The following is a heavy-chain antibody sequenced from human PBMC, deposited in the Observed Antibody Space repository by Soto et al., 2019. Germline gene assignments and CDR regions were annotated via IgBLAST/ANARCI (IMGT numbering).Heavy chain of an antibody. J-gene: IGHJ5*02. V-gene: IGHV5-51*01. CDR2: IFPSDSDT. CDR1: GYKFTSPW. Sequence: GESLKISCRTSGYKFTSPWIAWVRQMPGKGLEWMGIIFPSDSDTRYSPSFQGQVTISADRSTSTVFLQWASLKASDTAVYFCARKDKSGYFNWFDPWGQGTLVTVSS. CDR3: ARKDKSGYFNWFDP. D-gene: IGHD3-22*01.